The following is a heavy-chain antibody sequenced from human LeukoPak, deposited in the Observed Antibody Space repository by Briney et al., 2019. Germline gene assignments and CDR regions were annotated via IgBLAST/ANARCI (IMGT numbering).Heavy chain of an antibody. CDR1: GFTFSSYG. D-gene: IGHD5-12*01. CDR3: ANPQSRGYDYLDY. Sequence: GGSLRLSCAASGFTFSSYGMHWVRQAPGKGLEWVAVISYDGSNKYYADSVKGRFTISRDNSKNMLYLQMNSLRAEDTAVYYCANPQSRGYDYLDYWGQGTLVTVSS. CDR2: ISYDGSNK. V-gene: IGHV3-30*18. J-gene: IGHJ4*02.